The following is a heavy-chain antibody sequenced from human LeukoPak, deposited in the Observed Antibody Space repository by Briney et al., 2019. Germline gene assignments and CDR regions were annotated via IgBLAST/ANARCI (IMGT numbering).Heavy chain of an antibody. Sequence: GGSLRLSCAASGFTFSSYAMSWVRQAPGKGLEWVSAISGSGGSTYCADSVKGRFTISRDNSKNTLYLQMNSLRAEDTAVYYCAKEGYCSGGSCYLSMDVWGQGTTVTVSS. D-gene: IGHD2-15*01. V-gene: IGHV3-23*01. CDR1: GFTFSSYA. J-gene: IGHJ6*02. CDR3: AKEGYCSGGSCYLSMDV. CDR2: ISGSGGST.